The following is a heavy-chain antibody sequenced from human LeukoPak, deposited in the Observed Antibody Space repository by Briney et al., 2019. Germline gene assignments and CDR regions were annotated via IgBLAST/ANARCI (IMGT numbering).Heavy chain of an antibody. D-gene: IGHD7-27*01. V-gene: IGHV3-30*18. CDR1: GFRFREYG. Sequence: GGSLRLSCAASGFRFREYGMHWVRQAPGKGLEWVASMTYEGSNEYYSDFAEGRFTISRDSAKNTVSLEMKSLRPEDTALYYCTKDRGRSFSWGMDIWGQGTTVIVS. CDR2: MTYEGSNE. CDR3: TKDRGRSFSWGMDI. J-gene: IGHJ6*02.